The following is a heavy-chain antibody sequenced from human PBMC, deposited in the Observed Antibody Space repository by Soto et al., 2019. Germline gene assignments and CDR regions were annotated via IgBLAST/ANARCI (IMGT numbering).Heavy chain of an antibody. J-gene: IGHJ2*01. CDR3: ARMAGPWYFDL. Sequence: SETLCLTCAVHGGSFSGFYWTWIRQPPGKGLEWIGEINHSGSSNYNPPLKSRVTMSLDTSRNQLSLSLNSVTAADTAVYYCARMAGPWYFDLWGRGTLVTVSS. CDR2: INHSGSS. CDR1: GGSFSGFY. V-gene: IGHV4-34*01.